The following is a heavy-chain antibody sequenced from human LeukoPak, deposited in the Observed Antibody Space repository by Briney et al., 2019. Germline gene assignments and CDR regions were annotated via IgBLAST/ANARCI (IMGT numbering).Heavy chain of an antibody. Sequence: SETLSLTCTVSGGSISSSSYYWGWIRQPPGKGLEWIGTIYYSGSTYYNPSLKSRVTISVDTSKNQFSLKLSSVTAADTAVYYCARSRATMVRGSPNWNFDYWGQGILVTVSS. CDR2: IYYSGST. CDR3: ARSRATMVRGSPNWNFDY. D-gene: IGHD3-10*01. CDR1: GGSISSSSYY. J-gene: IGHJ4*02. V-gene: IGHV4-39*01.